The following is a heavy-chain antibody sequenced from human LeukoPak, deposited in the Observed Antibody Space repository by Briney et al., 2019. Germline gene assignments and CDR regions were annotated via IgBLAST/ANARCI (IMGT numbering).Heavy chain of an antibody. J-gene: IGHJ4*02. CDR1: GGSISSSSYY. CDR2: IYYSGST. V-gene: IGHV4-39*01. CDR3: ARLTYSGSYVYFDY. D-gene: IGHD3-10*01. Sequence: SETLSPTCTVSGGSISSSSYYWGWIRPPPGKGLEWIGSIYYSGSTYYNPSLKSRVTISVDTSKNQFSLKLSSVTAADTAVYYCARLTYSGSYVYFDYWGQGTLVTVSS.